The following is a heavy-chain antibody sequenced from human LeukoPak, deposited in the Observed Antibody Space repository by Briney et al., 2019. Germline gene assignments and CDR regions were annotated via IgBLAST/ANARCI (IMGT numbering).Heavy chain of an antibody. CDR1: GYSFTSYW. J-gene: IGHJ3*02. Sequence: GESLKISCKGSGYSFTSYWIGWVRPMPGKGLEWMGIIYPGDSDTRYSPSFQGQVTISADKSISTAYLQWSSLKASDTAMYYCARQKDYYYDSSGYIPDAFDIWGQGTMVTVSS. D-gene: IGHD3-22*01. CDR2: IYPGDSDT. CDR3: ARQKDYYYDSSGYIPDAFDI. V-gene: IGHV5-51*01.